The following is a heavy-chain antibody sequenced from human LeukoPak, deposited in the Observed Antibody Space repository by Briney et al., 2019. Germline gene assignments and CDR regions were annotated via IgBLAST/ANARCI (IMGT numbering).Heavy chain of an antibody. Sequence: GGSLRLSCAPSVYTVSIYDMYCVREVAGGGPECVSRKNTAGGAYYSASVKGRFTISKENVMNTVFLQMYGLRRGATAVYYSTRLSTYHYAFDVWGQGTVVTVSS. V-gene: IGHV3-13*01. CDR2: KNTAGGA. CDR1: VYTVSIYD. J-gene: IGHJ3*01. CDR3: TRLSTYHYAFDV. D-gene: IGHD2-2*01.